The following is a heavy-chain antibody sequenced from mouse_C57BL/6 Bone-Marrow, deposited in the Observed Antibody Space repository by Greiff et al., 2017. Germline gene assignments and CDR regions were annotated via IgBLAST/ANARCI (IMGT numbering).Heavy chain of an antibody. V-gene: IGHV1-63*01. J-gene: IGHJ2*01. Sequence: QVQLQQSGAELVRPGTSVKMSCKASGYTFTNYWIGWAKQRPGHGLEWIGDIYPGGGYTNYNEQFKGKATLTADKSSSTAYMQFSSLTSEDSAIYYCAISRGGYYFDYWCQGTTLTVSS. CDR3: AISRGGYYFDY. CDR1: GYTFTNYW. CDR2: IYPGGGYT.